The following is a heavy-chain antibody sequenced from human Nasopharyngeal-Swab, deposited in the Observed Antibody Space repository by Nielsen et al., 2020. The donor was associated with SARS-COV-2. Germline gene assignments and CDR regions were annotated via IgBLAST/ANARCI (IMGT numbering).Heavy chain of an antibody. V-gene: IGHV4-30-4*01. CDR3: ARDSGVAGTKYYYYGMDV. D-gene: IGHD6-19*01. Sequence: WIRQPPGKGLEWIGYIYYSGSTYHNPSLKSRVTISVDTSKNQFSLKLSSVTVADTAVYYCARDSGVAGTKYYYYGMDVWGQGTTVTVSS. J-gene: IGHJ6*02. CDR2: IYYSGST.